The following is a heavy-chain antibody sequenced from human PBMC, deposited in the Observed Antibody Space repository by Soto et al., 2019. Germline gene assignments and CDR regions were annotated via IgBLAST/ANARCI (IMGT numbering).Heavy chain of an antibody. CDR1: GFTFSGYA. V-gene: IGHV4-31*02. Sequence: QVQLVESGGGVVQPGTSLRLSCAASGFTFSGYAMHWVRQAPGKGLEWIGYIYYSGSTYYNPSLKSRVTISVDTSKNQFSLKLSSVTAADTAVYYCARTHPTVTTPAFDYWGQGTLVTVSS. CDR3: ARTHPTVTTPAFDY. CDR2: IYYSGST. D-gene: IGHD4-17*01. J-gene: IGHJ4*02.